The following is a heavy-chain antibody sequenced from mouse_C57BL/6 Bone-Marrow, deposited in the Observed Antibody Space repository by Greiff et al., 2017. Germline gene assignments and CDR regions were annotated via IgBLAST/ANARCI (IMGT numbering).Heavy chain of an antibody. CDR2: IYPRDGST. D-gene: IGHD2-5*01. CDR1: GYTFTSYD. Sequence: VQLQQSGPGLVKPGASVKLSCKASGYTFTSYDITWVQQRPGQGLEWIGWIYPRDGSTKYHEKVQGRVTLTGDTSRNTAYMEIHSLTSEDSAVYCCAGWGAYYSNYGNYWGQGTTLTVSS. J-gene: IGHJ2*01. CDR3: AGWGAYYSNYGNY. V-gene: IGHV1-85*01.